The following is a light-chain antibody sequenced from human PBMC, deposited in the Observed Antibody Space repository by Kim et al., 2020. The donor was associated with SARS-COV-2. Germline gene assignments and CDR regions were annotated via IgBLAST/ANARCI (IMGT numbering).Light chain of an antibody. Sequence: ASVVSRVTITCRPGQGISSNLSWSHQKTGRVPQHLIFGESTFLAGGPPRFSGGGSVADFTLTISSLLPEDVAANYCQKYNSTPRTFGQGTKVDIK. CDR3: QKYNSTPRT. CDR2: GES. CDR1: QGISSN. V-gene: IGKV1-27*01. J-gene: IGKJ1*01.